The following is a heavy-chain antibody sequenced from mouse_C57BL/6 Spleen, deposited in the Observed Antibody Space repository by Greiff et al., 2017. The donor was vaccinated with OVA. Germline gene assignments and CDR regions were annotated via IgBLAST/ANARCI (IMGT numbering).Heavy chain of an antibody. CDR3: ARRGAWIPIDY. J-gene: IGHJ2*01. V-gene: IGHV1-52*01. D-gene: IGHD5-1-1*01. Sequence: VQLQQPGAELVRPGSSVKLSCKASGYTFTSYWMHWVKQRPIQGLEWIGNIDPSDSETHYNQKFKDKATLTVDKSSSTAYMQLTSLTSEDSAVYYCARRGAWIPIDYWGQGTTLTVSS. CDR2: IDPSDSET. CDR1: GYTFTSYW.